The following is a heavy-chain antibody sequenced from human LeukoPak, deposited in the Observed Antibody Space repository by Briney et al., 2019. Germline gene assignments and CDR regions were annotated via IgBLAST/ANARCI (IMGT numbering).Heavy chain of an antibody. D-gene: IGHD6-13*01. CDR2: ISYDGSNK. V-gene: IGHV3-30-3*01. CDR1: GFTFSNAW. CDR3: ARDLPRYRSSSWFDY. J-gene: IGHJ4*02. Sequence: PGGSLRLSCAASGFTFSNAWMSWVRQAPGKGLEWVAVISYDGSNKYYADSVKGRFTISRDNSKNTLYLQMNSLRAEDTAVYYCARDLPRYRSSSWFDYWGQGTLVTVSS.